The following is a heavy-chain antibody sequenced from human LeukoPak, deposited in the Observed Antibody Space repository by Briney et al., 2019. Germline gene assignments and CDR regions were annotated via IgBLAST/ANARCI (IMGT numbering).Heavy chain of an antibody. D-gene: IGHD6-19*01. CDR1: GYTFTGYY. V-gene: IGHV1-2*02. CDR3: ARGGGSSGWYEYNDY. Sequence: ASVKVSCKASGYTFTGYYMHWVRQAPGQGLEWMGWINPNSGGTNYAQKFQGRVTMTRDTSISTAYMKLSRLRSDDTAVYYCARGGGSSGWYEYNDYWGQGTLVTVSS. J-gene: IGHJ4*02. CDR2: INPNSGGT.